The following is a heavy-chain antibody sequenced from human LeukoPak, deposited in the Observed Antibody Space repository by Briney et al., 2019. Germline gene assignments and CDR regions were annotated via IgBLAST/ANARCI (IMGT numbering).Heavy chain of an antibody. CDR3: AREVKTASGTWWFDP. D-gene: IGHD6-13*01. Sequence: GGSLRLSCAASGFTFSSHEMNWVRKAPGKGLEWVSYISGSGSAIYYADSVKGRFTISRDNAKDSLYLEMNSLRAEDTAVYYCAREVKTASGTWWFDPWGQGTLVTVSS. CDR1: GFTFSSHE. V-gene: IGHV3-48*03. CDR2: ISGSGSAI. J-gene: IGHJ5*02.